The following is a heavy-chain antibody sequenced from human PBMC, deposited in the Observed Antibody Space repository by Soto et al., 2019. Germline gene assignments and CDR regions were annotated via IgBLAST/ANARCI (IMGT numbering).Heavy chain of an antibody. Sequence: EVQLLESGGGLVQRGGSLRLSCAASGFPFSSYVMSWVRQAPGKGLEWVSGISGGGSNTFYADSVKGRFTITRDNSNNTLHLQMNSLGAEDTAVYYCAKDSNKYSSSLRGRYFDYWGQGIGVTVSS. CDR3: AKDSNKYSSSLRGRYFDY. CDR2: ISGGGSNT. CDR1: GFPFSSYV. D-gene: IGHD4-4*01. J-gene: IGHJ4*02. V-gene: IGHV3-23*01.